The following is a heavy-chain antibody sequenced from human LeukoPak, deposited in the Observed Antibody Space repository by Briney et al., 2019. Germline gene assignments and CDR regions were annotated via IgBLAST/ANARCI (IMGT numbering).Heavy chain of an antibody. CDR2: IKEDGGEK. J-gene: IGHJ2*01. CDR3: ARGILGTFWYFDL. Sequence: GGSLRLSCAASEFSFNNYWMMWVRQAPGKGLEWVANIKEDGGEKYYMDSVKGRFTISRDNAKNSLYLQMNSLRVDDTAIYYCARGILGTFWYFDLWGRGTLVTVSS. CDR1: EFSFNNYW. D-gene: IGHD2-15*01. V-gene: IGHV3-7*01.